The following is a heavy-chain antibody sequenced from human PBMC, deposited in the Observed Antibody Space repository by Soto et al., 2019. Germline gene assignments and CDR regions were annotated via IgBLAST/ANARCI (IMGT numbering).Heavy chain of an antibody. CDR2: ICSSSSYI. V-gene: IGHV3-21*01. D-gene: IGHD2-15*01. Sequence: SLRDSCGVAEVSISRFSMNRVSKAPGKGLEWVSSICSSSSYIHYADSVKGRFTISRDNAKNSLYLQMDSLRAEDTAVYYCAREPGYCSGGRCYYDAFDIWGQGTMVTVSS. CDR3: AREPGYCSGGRCYYDAFDI. CDR1: EVSISRFS. J-gene: IGHJ3*02.